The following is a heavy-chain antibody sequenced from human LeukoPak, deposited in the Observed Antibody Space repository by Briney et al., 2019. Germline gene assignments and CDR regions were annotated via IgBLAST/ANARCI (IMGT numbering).Heavy chain of an antibody. CDR1: GYTFTSYG. V-gene: IGHV1-18*01. J-gene: IGHJ6*02. Sequence: ASVKVSCKTSGYTFTSYGISWVRQAPGQGLEWMGWISAYNGNTNYAQKLQGRVTMTTDTSTSTAYMELRSLRSDDTAVYYCARGYCSGGSCYFHYGMDVWGQGTTVTVSS. CDR3: ARGYCSGGSCYFHYGMDV. CDR2: ISAYNGNT. D-gene: IGHD2-15*01.